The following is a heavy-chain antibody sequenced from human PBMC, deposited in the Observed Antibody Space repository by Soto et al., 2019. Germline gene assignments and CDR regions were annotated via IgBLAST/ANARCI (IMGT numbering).Heavy chain of an antibody. CDR1: GGSISSRSYS. V-gene: IGHV4-39*01. Sequence: PSETLSLTCSVSGGSISSRSYSWGWIRQPPGEGLEWIGTFYYSENTYYNPSLKSRVSISVDTSKNQFSLKVSSVTAADTAVYYCARNYDSSGYYFSWGQGTLVTVSS. D-gene: IGHD3-22*01. J-gene: IGHJ4*02. CDR2: FYYSENT. CDR3: ARNYDSSGYYFS.